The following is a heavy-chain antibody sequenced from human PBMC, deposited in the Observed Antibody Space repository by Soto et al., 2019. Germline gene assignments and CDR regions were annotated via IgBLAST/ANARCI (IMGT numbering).Heavy chain of an antibody. Sequence: QVQLQESGPGLVKPSETLSLTCTVSGASISTYYWGWIRQPPGKGLEWIGYIYYTGSTNYNPPLKSQVTMSVDTSKNHVTLKLSSVTAADPAIYYCARHSLYDEDAEEADCWGQGTLVTVSS. V-gene: IGHV4-59*08. CDR3: ARHSLYDEDAEEADC. CDR1: GASISTYY. J-gene: IGHJ4*02. D-gene: IGHD3-3*01. CDR2: IYYTGST.